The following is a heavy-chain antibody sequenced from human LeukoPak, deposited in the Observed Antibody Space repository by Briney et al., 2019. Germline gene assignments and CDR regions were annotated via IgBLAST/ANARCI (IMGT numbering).Heavy chain of an antibody. V-gene: IGHV3-23*01. CDR3: AKDFGRNLGGPGY. CDR1: GFTFSTYT. CDR2: ISDNGGRT. Sequence: GGSLRLSGAASGFTFSTYTMAWVRQAPGGGLEWVSGISDNGGRTYYADSVKGRFAISRDDSKSTLYLQMNSLRGEDTAVYYCAKDFGRNLGGPGYWGRGTLVIVSS. J-gene: IGHJ4*02. D-gene: IGHD1-14*01.